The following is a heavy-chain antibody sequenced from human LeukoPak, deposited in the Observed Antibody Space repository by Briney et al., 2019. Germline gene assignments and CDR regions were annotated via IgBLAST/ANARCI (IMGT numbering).Heavy chain of an antibody. CDR3: ASYYDFWSGYSDY. J-gene: IGHJ4*02. CDR1: GGSISSGDYY. Sequence: SETLSLTCTVSGGSISSGDYYWSWIRQPPGKGLEWIGYIYYSGSTYYNPSLKSRVTISVDTSKNQFSLELSSVTAADTAVYYCASYYDFWSGYSDYWGQGTLVTVSS. D-gene: IGHD3-3*01. CDR2: IYYSGST. V-gene: IGHV4-30-4*01.